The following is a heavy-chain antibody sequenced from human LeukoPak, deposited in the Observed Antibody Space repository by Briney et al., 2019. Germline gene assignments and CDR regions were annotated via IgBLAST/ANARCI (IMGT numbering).Heavy chain of an antibody. CDR1: GGSISSYF. Sequence: SETQSLTCTVSGGSISSYFWSWIRQPPGEGLEWIGYIYNSGSISSNPSLKSRVAVSVDTSKNQLSLKLSSVTAADTAVYYCARGPHGSYYVFDYWGQGTLVTVSS. J-gene: IGHJ4*02. CDR2: IYNSGSI. D-gene: IGHD1-26*01. V-gene: IGHV4-59*01. CDR3: ARGPHGSYYVFDY.